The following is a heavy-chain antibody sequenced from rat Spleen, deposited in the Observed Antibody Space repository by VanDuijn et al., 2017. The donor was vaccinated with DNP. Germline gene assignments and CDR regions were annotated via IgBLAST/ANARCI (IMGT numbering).Heavy chain of an antibody. V-gene: IGHV5-22*01. J-gene: IGHJ2*01. CDR1: GFTFSDYY. D-gene: IGHD4-3*01. Sequence: EVQLVESGGGLVQPGRSLKLSCAASGFTFSDYYMAWIRQAPTMGLEWVAYIRYDGGSTKYGDSVKGRFTISRDNARSTLYLQMNSLRSEDMATYYCARWNSGHFDYWGQGVMVTVSS. CDR2: IRYDGGST. CDR3: ARWNSGHFDY.